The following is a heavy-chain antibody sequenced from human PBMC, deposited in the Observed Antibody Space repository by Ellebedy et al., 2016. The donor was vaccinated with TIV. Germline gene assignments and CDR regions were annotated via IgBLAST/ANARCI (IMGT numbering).Heavy chain of an antibody. D-gene: IGHD3-10*01. V-gene: IGHV1-2*02. CDR3: ARDGGVGEDWFDP. Sequence: AASVKVSCKASGYTFTGYYMHWVRQAPGQGPEWMGWINVNTFGTNYAQRFQGRVAMTRDTSINTAYMELSRLTSADTAVYYCARDGGVGEDWFDPWGQGTQVTVSS. J-gene: IGHJ5*02. CDR2: INVNTFGT. CDR1: GYTFTGYY.